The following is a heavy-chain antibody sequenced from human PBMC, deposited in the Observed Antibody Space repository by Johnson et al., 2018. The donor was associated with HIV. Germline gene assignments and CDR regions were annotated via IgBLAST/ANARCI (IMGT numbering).Heavy chain of an antibody. Sequence: VQLVESGGGVVQPGRSLRLSCAASGFTFSSYGMHWVRQAPGKGLEWVSAISGSGASKYSADSVKGRFTISRDNSKNTLYLQMNSLRAEDTAVYYCAKDLSSGYLMGAFDIWGQGTMVTVSS. CDR3: AKDLSSGYLMGAFDI. CDR1: GFTFSSYG. V-gene: IGHV3-23*04. CDR2: ISGSGASK. D-gene: IGHD3-22*01. J-gene: IGHJ3*02.